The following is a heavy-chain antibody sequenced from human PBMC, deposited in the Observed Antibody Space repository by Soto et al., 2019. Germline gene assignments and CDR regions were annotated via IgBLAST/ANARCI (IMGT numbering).Heavy chain of an antibody. V-gene: IGHV3-23*01. J-gene: IGHJ4*02. Sequence: GGSLRLSCAASGFTFSNYAMSWVRQAPGKGLEWVSAISGRDGSTYYADSVRGRFTISRDNSKNTLILQMNSLRAEDTALYYCTTATGPFVDSIYYFDFWGQGSLVTVSS. CDR3: TTATGPFVDSIYYFDF. D-gene: IGHD3-9*01. CDR1: GFTFSNYA. CDR2: ISGRDGST.